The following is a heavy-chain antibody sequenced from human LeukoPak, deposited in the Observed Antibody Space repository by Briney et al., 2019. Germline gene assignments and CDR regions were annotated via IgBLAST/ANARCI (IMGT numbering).Heavy chain of an antibody. J-gene: IGHJ3*02. CDR1: GGTFSSYA. CDR3: ARARSEGSWSAYAFDI. Sequence: ASVKVSCKTSGGTFSSYAISWVRQAPGQGLEWMGGIIPIFGTANYAQKFQGRVTITADESTSTAYMELSSLRSEDTAVYYCARARSEGSWSAYAFDIWGRGTMVTVSS. D-gene: IGHD3-3*01. CDR2: IIPIFGTA. V-gene: IGHV1-69*13.